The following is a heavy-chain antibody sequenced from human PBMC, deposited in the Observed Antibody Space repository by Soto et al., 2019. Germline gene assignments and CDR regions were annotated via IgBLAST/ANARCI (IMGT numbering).Heavy chain of an antibody. V-gene: IGHV3-23*01. CDR1: GFTFSSYA. D-gene: IGHD6-6*01. CDR3: AKDQAAARLMWGYYYYGMEV. J-gene: IGHJ6*02. Sequence: PGGSLRLPCAASGFTFSSYAMSWVRQATGKELEWVSAISGSGGSTYYADSVKGRFTISRDNSKNTLYLQMNSLRAEDTAVYYCAKDQAAARLMWGYYYYGMEVWGQGTTVTVSS. CDR2: ISGSGGST.